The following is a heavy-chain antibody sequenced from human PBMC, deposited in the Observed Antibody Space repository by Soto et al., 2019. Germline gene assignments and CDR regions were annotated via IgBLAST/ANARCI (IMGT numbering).Heavy chain of an antibody. CDR2: ISYSGST. V-gene: IGHV4-39*01. Sequence: QLQLQESGPGLVQPSETLSLTCTVSGVSLSSHCYFWGWIRQPPGKGLEWIGMISYSGSTYYSPSLKSRVTISADTSKNQLSLRLSSVTAADTAVFHCMNYNSGWKYWGQGTVVTVSS. CDR1: GVSLSSHCYF. CDR3: MNYNSGWKY. D-gene: IGHD5-12*01. J-gene: IGHJ4*02.